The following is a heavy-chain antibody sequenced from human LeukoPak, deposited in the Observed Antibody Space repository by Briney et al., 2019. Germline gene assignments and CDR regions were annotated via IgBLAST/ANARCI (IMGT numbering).Heavy chain of an antibody. Sequence: PGGSLRLSCAASGFTLTNYCMTWVRQVPGKGLEWVASIKQDGSEKYFLDSVKGRFTISRDNAENSMYLQMNSLRADDTAVYYCARVFCQDSGSSYRHLDYWGQGTLVTVSS. CDR3: ARVFCQDSGSSYRHLDY. CDR1: GFTLTNYC. CDR2: IKQDGSEK. V-gene: IGHV3-7*01. J-gene: IGHJ4*02. D-gene: IGHD3-22*01.